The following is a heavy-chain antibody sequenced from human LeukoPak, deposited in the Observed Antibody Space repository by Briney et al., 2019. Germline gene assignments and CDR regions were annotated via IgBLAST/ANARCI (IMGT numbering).Heavy chain of an antibody. CDR3: AREGTPGYFDS. Sequence: GGSLRLTCVASEFRFGRDWISWVRQAPGKGLEWVAKIEKDGSEKHYVDSVKGRFTISRDNAKKSLYLQVNSLRIEDTAVYYCAREGTPGYFDSWGQGTLVTVSS. V-gene: IGHV3-7*01. J-gene: IGHJ4*02. D-gene: IGHD2-15*01. CDR2: IEKDGSEK. CDR1: EFRFGRDW.